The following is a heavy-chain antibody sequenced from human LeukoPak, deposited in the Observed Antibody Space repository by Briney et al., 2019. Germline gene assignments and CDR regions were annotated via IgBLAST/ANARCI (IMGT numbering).Heavy chain of an antibody. CDR2: IYSGGST. CDR3: AKPPNYDILTTSGY. V-gene: IGHV3-66*04. Sequence: QTGGSLRLSCAASGFTVSSNYMSWVRQAPGKGLEWVSVIYSGGSTYYADSVKGGFTISRDNSKNTLYLQMNSLRAEDTAVYYCAKPPNYDILTTSGYWGQGTLVTVSS. J-gene: IGHJ4*02. CDR1: GFTVSSNY. D-gene: IGHD3-9*01.